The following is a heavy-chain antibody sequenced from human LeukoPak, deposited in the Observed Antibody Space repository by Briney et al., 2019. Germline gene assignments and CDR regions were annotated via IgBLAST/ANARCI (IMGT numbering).Heavy chain of an antibody. CDR1: GFTFSSYA. D-gene: IGHD5-24*01. V-gene: IGHV3-30-3*01. CDR2: ISYEGSKK. CDR3: ASSVEGPFDY. J-gene: IGHJ4*02. Sequence: GGSLRLSCAASGFTFSSYAMHWVRQAPGEGLEWVAVISYEGSKKYYADSVKGRFTISRANSKNTLYLKMNSLRAEDTAVYYCASSVEGPFDYWGQGTLVTVSS.